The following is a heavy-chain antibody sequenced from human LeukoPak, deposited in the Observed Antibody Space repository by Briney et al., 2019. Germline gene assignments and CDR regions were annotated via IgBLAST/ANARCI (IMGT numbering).Heavy chain of an antibody. CDR3: AKDRVNYEYDAFDI. Sequence: PGGSLRLSCAASGFTFSSYGMHWVRQAPGKGLEGVAVISYDGSNKHYADSVKGRFTISRDNSKNTLYLQMNSLRAEDTAVYYCAKDRVNYEYDAFDIWGRGTMVTVFS. CDR2: ISYDGSNK. J-gene: IGHJ3*02. D-gene: IGHD1-7*01. CDR1: GFTFSSYG. V-gene: IGHV3-30*18.